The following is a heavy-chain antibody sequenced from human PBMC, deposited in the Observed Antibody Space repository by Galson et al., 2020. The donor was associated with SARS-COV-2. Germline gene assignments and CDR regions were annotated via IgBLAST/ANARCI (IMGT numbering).Heavy chain of an antibody. Sequence: SETLSLTCTVSGGSISSNYWSWIRQPPGKGLEWIGYIYYSGSTHYNPSLKSRVAISIDTSKNQFSLRLTSVTAADTAVYYCAREVLNWYFDLWGRGTLVTVSS. CDR3: AREVLNWYFDL. CDR2: IYYSGST. CDR1: GGSISSNY. V-gene: IGHV4-59*01. D-gene: IGHD3-10*01. J-gene: IGHJ2*01.